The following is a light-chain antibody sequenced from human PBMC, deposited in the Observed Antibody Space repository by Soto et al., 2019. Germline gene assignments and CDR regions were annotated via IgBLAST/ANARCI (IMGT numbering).Light chain of an antibody. CDR3: ATRDDSLSGHWL. CDR2: RNN. J-gene: IGLJ3*02. Sequence: QSVLTQPPSASGTPGQRVTISCYGSSSNIGTNYVYWYQHLPGAAPKLLISRNNQRPSGVPDRFSGSKSGTSASLAISGLRSEDEADYYCATRDDSLSGHWLFGGGTKVTDL. CDR1: SSNIGTNY. V-gene: IGLV1-47*01.